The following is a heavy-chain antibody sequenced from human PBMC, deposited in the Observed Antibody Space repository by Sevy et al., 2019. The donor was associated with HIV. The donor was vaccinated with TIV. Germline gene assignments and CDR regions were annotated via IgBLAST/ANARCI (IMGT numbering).Heavy chain of an antibody. CDR3: ATLDFWSDYPFYGVDV. J-gene: IGHJ6*02. V-gene: IGHV1-24*01. CDR2: FDPEDGET. D-gene: IGHD3-3*01. CDR1: GYTLSKSP. Sequence: ASVKVSCKVSGYTLSKSPMHWVRQAPGKGLEWMGGFDPEDGETIYAQKFQGRVIMTEDTSSDTAYMELSSLRSEDTAVYYCATLDFWSDYPFYGVDVWGQGTTVTVSS.